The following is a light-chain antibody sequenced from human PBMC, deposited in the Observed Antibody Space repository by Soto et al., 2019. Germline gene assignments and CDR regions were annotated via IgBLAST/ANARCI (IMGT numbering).Light chain of an antibody. CDR1: QSVSSSY. J-gene: IGKJ5*01. V-gene: IGKV3-20*01. CDR2: GAS. Sequence: EIVLTQSPGTMSLSPGESSTLSRRASQSVSSSYLAWYQQKPGQAPRLLIYGASSRATGIPDRFSGSGSGTDFTLTISSLQSEDFAVYYCQQYYDWPITFGQGTRLEIK. CDR3: QQYYDWPIT.